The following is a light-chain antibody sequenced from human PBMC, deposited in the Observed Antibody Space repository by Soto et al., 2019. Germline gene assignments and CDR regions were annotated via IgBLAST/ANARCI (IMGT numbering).Light chain of an antibody. CDR2: AAS. Sequence: DIQMTQSPSSVSASVGDRVTITCRASQGINSWLAWHQQKPGKAPKLLIYAASILESGVPSRFSGSGSGADFTLTISSLQPEDFATYYCQQTNSLTRPFGGVTKVDIX. V-gene: IGKV1-12*01. J-gene: IGKJ4*01. CDR1: QGINSW. CDR3: QQTNSLTRP.